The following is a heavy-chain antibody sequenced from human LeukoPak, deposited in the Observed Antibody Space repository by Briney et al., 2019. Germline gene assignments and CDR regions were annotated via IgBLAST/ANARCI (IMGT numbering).Heavy chain of an antibody. CDR2: IYYSGST. Sequence: KPSETLSLTCTVSGGSISSYYWSWIRQPPGKGLEWIGYIYYSGSTNYHPSLKSRVTISVDTSKNQFSLKLSSVTAADTAVYYCARRSLDYGDYKYYYYMDVWGKGTTVTVSS. CDR3: ARRSLDYGDYKYYYYMDV. J-gene: IGHJ6*03. V-gene: IGHV4-59*08. D-gene: IGHD4-17*01. CDR1: GGSISSYY.